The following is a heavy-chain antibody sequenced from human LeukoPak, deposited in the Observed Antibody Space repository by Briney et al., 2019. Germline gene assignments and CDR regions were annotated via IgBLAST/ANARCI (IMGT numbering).Heavy chain of an antibody. CDR3: AKDPMSVAAAGPDY. J-gene: IGHJ4*02. D-gene: IGHD6-13*01. Sequence: QAGGSLRLSCSASGFTFSTYAMTWVRQAPGKGLDLVSGISGSGGTTYYADSVKGRFTISRDNSKNALYLQMNSLRAEDTAVYYCAKDPMSVAAAGPDYWGQGTLVTVSS. CDR1: GFTFSTYA. V-gene: IGHV3-23*01. CDR2: ISGSGGTT.